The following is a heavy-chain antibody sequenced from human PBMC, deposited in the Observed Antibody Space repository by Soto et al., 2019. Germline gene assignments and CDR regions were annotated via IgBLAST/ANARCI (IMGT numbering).Heavy chain of an antibody. CDR3: ARMYYDFWSGYYQNWFDP. V-gene: IGHV1-18*01. J-gene: IGHJ5*02. CDR1: GYTFTSYG. Sequence: QVQLVQSGAEVKKPGASVKVSCKASGYTFTSYGISWVRQAPGQGLEWMGWISAYNGNTNYAQKLQGRDTMTTDTSTSTAYMELRSLRSDDTAVYYCARMYYDFWSGYYQNWFDPWGQGTLVTVSS. CDR2: ISAYNGNT. D-gene: IGHD3-3*01.